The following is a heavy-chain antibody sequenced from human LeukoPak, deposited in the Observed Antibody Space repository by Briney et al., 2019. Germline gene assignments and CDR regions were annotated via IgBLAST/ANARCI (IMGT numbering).Heavy chain of an antibody. CDR1: GYTFTNYW. D-gene: IGHD1-26*01. J-gene: IGHJ4*02. Sequence: GESLKISCQASGYTFTNYWIGWVRQMPGKGLEWMGIIYPGDSDTRYSPSFQGQVTISADKSISTAYLQWSSLKASDTAMYYCARHGGSGSYLFDYWGQGTLVTVSP. CDR2: IYPGDSDT. V-gene: IGHV5-51*01. CDR3: ARHGGSGSYLFDY.